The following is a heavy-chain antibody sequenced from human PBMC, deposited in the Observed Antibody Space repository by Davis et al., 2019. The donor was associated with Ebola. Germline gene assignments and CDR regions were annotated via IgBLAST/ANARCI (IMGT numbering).Heavy chain of an antibody. D-gene: IGHD6-19*01. CDR1: GFTVSSNH. Sequence: GGSLRLSCAAPGFTVSSNHMSWVRQAPGKGLEWVSVIYDQRTAYADSVRGRFIIPKDKSNNTLYLEMNSLRVADTAVYYCATTQWLREFDNWGQGTLVTVSS. CDR2: IYDQRT. V-gene: IGHV3-53*05. J-gene: IGHJ4*02. CDR3: ATTQWLREFDN.